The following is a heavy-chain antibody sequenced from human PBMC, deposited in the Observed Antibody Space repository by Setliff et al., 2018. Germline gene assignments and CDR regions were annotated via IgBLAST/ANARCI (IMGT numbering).Heavy chain of an antibody. CDR3: ARIPNNFDDNGSLPDDS. D-gene: IGHD2-8*01. V-gene: IGHV1-69*13. CDR2: IIPVFGT. CDR1: GGTFSSYV. J-gene: IGHJ5*01. Sequence: SVKVSCKASGGTFSSYVISWVREAPGQGLEWMGGIIPVFGTNYAQKFQGRVTITADESTSTAYMELSSLGSEDTAVYYCARIPNNFDDNGSLPDDSWGQGTLVTFSS.